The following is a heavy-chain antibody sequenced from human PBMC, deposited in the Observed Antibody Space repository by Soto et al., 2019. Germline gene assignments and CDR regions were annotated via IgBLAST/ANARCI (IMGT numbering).Heavy chain of an antibody. CDR1: GFPFTDCD. CDR2: IRPNGGGT. CDR3: TSTFIRRQHGFDP. D-gene: IGHD3-16*02. J-gene: IGHJ5*02. V-gene: IGHV1-46*03. Sequence: ASVKVSCKASGFPFTDCDIHWVRQAPGPGLEYMGVIRPNGGGTSYPQKFQDRVIMTADTATSTVYMELSSLRSEDTAIYFCTSTFIRRQHGFDPWGQGTQVSVSS.